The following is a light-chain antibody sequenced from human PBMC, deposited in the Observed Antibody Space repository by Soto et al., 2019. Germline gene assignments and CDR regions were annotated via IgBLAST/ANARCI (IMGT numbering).Light chain of an antibody. CDR3: HQRQSWPRT. V-gene: IGKV3-11*01. Sequence: EIVLTQSPATLSSFPGDRVTLSCRASQYINTRLAGYPHRPGQAHRLLIYQTSIRAAGIPARFSASGSGTDFTLTISDVQPEDFALYYCHQRQSWPRTFGQGTKVDIK. CDR1: QYINTR. J-gene: IGKJ1*01. CDR2: QTS.